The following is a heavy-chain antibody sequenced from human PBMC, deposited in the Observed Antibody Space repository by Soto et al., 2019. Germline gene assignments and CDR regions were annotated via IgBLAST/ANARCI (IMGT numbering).Heavy chain of an antibody. J-gene: IGHJ4*02. CDR2: IYGGGDGI. Sequence: EVQLVESGGGLVQPGGSLRLSCVTSGFTFSTYTMSWVRQAPGQGLEWLSGIYGGGDGISYADSVKGRFTISRDNSKNTLYLQMNSLRSDDTAIYYCAKDRQPDGFWPFDHWGRGTMVIVSS. CDR3: AKDRQPDGFWPFDH. V-gene: IGHV3-23*04. CDR1: GFTFSTYT. D-gene: IGHD3-3*01.